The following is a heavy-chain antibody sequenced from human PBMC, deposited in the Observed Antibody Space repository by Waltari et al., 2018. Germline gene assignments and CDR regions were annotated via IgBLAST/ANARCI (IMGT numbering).Heavy chain of an antibody. J-gene: IGHJ4*02. CDR2: ITGLGNTQ. D-gene: IGHD3-10*01. CDR3: AKVQGSGNYRFDY. CDR1: GFTFDSYA. V-gene: IGHV3-23*01. Sequence: EVQLLASGGGSVQPGGALRTSLAASGFTFDSYAMSLLRQGPGKAPAWVASITGLGNTQFYAESLKGRFTVSRDNSVNTLYLQMSSLTGEDTAVYYCAKVQGSGNYRFDYWGQGTLVTVSS.